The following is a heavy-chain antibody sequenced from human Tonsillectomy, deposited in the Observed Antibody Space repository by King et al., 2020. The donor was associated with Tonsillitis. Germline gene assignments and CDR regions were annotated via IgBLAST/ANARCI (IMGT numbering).Heavy chain of an antibody. J-gene: IGHJ6*02. V-gene: IGHV3-30*18. CDR3: AKDRVYCSSTSCQNYYYGMDV. CDR2: NSYDGSNK. Sequence: VQLVESGGGVVQPGRSLRLSCAASGFTFSSYGMHWVRQAPGKGLEWVAVNSYDGSNKYYADSVKGRFTISRDNSKNTLYLQMNSLRAEDTAVYYCAKDRVYCSSTSCQNYYYGMDVWGQGTTVTVSS. D-gene: IGHD2-2*01. CDR1: GFTFSSYG.